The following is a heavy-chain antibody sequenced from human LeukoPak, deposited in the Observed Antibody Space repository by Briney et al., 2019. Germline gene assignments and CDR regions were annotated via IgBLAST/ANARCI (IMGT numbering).Heavy chain of an antibody. CDR1: GGSMRSYF. J-gene: IGHJ4*02. CDR2: IYSSGNT. CDR3: AREGPYSGRWYYFDY. D-gene: IGHD6-13*01. V-gene: IGHV4-4*07. Sequence: PSETLSLTCTVSGGSMRSYFWSWIRQPAGKGLEWIGRIYSSGNTNYNPSLKSRVTMSVDTSKNQFSLKLTSVTAADTAIYYCAREGPYSGRWYYFDYWGQGILVTVSS.